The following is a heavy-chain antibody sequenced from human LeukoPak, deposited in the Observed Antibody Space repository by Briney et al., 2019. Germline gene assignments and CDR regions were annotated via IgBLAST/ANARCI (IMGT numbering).Heavy chain of an antibody. CDR1: GFTFSNFG. CDR2: IRYDGSNT. J-gene: IGHJ4*02. CDR3: AKGPYYGSGSYDSY. D-gene: IGHD3-10*01. Sequence: GGSLRLSCAASGFTFSNFGMHWVRQAPGKGLEWVASIRYDGSNTYYADSVKGRFTISRDNSKNTLYLQMNSLRAEDTAVYYCAKGPYYGSGSYDSYWGQGTLVTVSS. V-gene: IGHV3-30*02.